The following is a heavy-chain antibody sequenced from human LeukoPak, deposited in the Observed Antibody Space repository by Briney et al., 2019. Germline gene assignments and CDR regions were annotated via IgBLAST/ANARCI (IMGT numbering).Heavy chain of an antibody. J-gene: IGHJ3*02. CDR1: GGSISSYY. Sequence: SETLSLTCTVSGGSISSYYWSWIRQPPGKGLEWIGYIYYSGSTNYNPSLKSRVTISVDTSKNQFSLKLGSVTAADTAVYYCARRNVLLWFGEFEDAFDIWGQGTMVTVSS. V-gene: IGHV4-59*08. CDR2: IYYSGST. D-gene: IGHD3-10*01. CDR3: ARRNVLLWFGEFEDAFDI.